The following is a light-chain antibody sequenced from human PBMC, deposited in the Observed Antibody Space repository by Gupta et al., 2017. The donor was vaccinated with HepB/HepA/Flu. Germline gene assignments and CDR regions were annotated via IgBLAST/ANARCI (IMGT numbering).Light chain of an antibody. Sequence: EIVMTQSPATLSVSHGERATFSCRSSQSVSSNLAWFQQKPGQATRLLIDGASSRATGSPARCSGSGSGTEFTLTITGRQSDDFAVYYCQQQNNCPRTFGQGTKVEIK. CDR1: QSVSSN. J-gene: IGKJ1*01. CDR2: GAS. V-gene: IGKV3-15*01. CDR3: QQQNNCPRT.